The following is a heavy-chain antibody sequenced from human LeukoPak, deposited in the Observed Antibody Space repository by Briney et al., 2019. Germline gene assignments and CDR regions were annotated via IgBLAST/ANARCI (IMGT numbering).Heavy chain of an antibody. CDR2: INHSGST. J-gene: IGHJ5*02. V-gene: IGHV4-34*01. Sequence: PSETLSLTCAVYGGSFSGYYWSWIRQPPGKGLEWIGEINHSGSTYYNPSLKSRVTISVDRSKNQFSLKLSSVTAADTAVYYCARDPDDEGWFDPWGQGTLVTVSS. D-gene: IGHD1-1*01. CDR3: ARDPDDEGWFDP. CDR1: GGSFSGYY.